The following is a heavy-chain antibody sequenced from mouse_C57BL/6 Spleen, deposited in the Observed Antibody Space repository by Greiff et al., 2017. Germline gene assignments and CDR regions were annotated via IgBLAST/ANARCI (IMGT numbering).Heavy chain of an antibody. J-gene: IGHJ4*01. D-gene: IGHD1-1*02. CDR1: GFTFSSYA. Sequence: EVTVEESGGGLVKPGGSLKLSCAASGFTFSSYALSWVRQTPEKRLEWVATISDGGRYTYYPHNVKGRFTISRDNAKNNLYLEMSQLNSEDTAMYYGAREWSYAMDYWGQGTSVTVSS. V-gene: IGHV5-4*01. CDR2: ISDGGRYT. CDR3: AREWSYAMDY.